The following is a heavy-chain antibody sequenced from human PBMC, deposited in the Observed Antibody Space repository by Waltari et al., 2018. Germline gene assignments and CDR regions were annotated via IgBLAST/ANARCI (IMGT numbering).Heavy chain of an antibody. CDR2: ISSSSSYI. J-gene: IGHJ4*02. V-gene: IGHV3-21*01. Sequence: EVQLVESGGGLVKPGGSLRLSCAASGFTFSSYSMNWVRQAPGKGLEWVSSISSSSSYIYYADSVKGRFTISRDNAKNSLYLQMNSLRAEDTAVYYCARVWYDILTPDYWGQGTLVTVSS. CDR1: GFTFSSYS. D-gene: IGHD3-9*01. CDR3: ARVWYDILTPDY.